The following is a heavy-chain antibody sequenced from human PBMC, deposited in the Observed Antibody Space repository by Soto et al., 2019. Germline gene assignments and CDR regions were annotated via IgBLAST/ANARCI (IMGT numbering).Heavy chain of an antibody. CDR2: IYSGGST. CDR1: GFTVSSNY. Sequence: GGSLRLSCAASGFTVSSNYMSWVRQAPGKGLEWVSVIYSGGSTYYADSVKGRFTISRDNSKNTLYLQMNSLRAEDTAVYYCARGFGIQKYCSSTSCSTYYFDYWGQGTLVTVSS. D-gene: IGHD2-2*01. J-gene: IGHJ4*02. CDR3: ARGFGIQKYCSSTSCSTYYFDY. V-gene: IGHV3-66*01.